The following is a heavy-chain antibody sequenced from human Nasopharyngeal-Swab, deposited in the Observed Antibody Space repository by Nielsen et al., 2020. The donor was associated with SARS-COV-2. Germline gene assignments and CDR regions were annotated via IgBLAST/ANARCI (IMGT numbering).Heavy chain of an antibody. Sequence: GGSLRLSCAASGFTFSSYGMHWVRQAPGKGLEWVASIWYDGSDKYYADSVKGRFTISRDNAKNKLYLQMNSLRSEDTAVYKCAKDGIEEGGLSAGYGLDVWSQGTTVTVSS. J-gene: IGHJ6*02. V-gene: IGHV3-30*02. D-gene: IGHD6-19*01. CDR1: GFTFSSYG. CDR3: AKDGIEEGGLSAGYGLDV. CDR2: IWYDGSDK.